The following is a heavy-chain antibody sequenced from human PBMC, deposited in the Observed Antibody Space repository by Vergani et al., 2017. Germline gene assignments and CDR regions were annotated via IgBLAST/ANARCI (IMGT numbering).Heavy chain of an antibody. CDR3: AGHSSSSLYYYYYYMDV. V-gene: IGHV3-23*01. CDR2: ISGSGGST. Sequence: EVQLLEPGGGLVQPGGSLRLSCAASGFTFRGYAMNWVRQAPGKGLEWVSAISGSGGSTYYADSVKGRFTISRDNSKNTLYLQMNSLRAEDTAVYYCAGHSSSSLYYYYYYMDVWGKXP. J-gene: IGHJ6*03. D-gene: IGHD6-6*01. CDR1: GFTFRGYA.